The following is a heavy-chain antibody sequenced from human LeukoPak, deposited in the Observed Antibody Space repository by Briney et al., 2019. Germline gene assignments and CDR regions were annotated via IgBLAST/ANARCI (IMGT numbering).Heavy chain of an antibody. V-gene: IGHV3-23*01. Sequence: GGLLRLSCAASGFTFSSYAMSWVRQAPGKGLEWVSAISGSGGSTYYADSVKGRFTISRDNSKNTLYLQMNSLRAEDTAVYYCATRPPSYGSGSSRYFDYWGQGTLVTVSS. CDR2: ISGSGGST. D-gene: IGHD3-10*01. CDR1: GFTFSSYA. CDR3: ATRPPSYGSGSSRYFDY. J-gene: IGHJ4*02.